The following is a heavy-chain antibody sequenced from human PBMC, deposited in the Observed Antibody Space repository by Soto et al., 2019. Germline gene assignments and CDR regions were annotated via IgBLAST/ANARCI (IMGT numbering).Heavy chain of an antibody. V-gene: IGHV1-8*01. CDR1: GYSFTTYD. J-gene: IGHJ4*02. CDR3: ARARGYSGYDKSFDY. D-gene: IGHD5-12*01. Sequence: ASVKVSCKAAGYSFTTYDINGVRQANGQGPEWMGWMNPNSAYTVYAQKFQGRVTLTRSTSISTAYLELSSLESEDTAVYYCARARGYSGYDKSFDYCGQGTLVTVSS. CDR2: MNPNSAYT.